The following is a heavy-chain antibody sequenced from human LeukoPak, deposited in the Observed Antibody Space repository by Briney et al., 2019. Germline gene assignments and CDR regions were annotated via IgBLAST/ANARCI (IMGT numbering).Heavy chain of an antibody. Sequence: GGSLRLSCAASGFTFSSYGMNWFRQTPGKGLEWLASISSSSAAINYAASVRGRFTISRDNAKNSLYLQMNSLRDDDTAVYHCAEGVTFFDYWGQGILVTVSS. CDR2: ISSSSAAI. V-gene: IGHV3-48*02. J-gene: IGHJ4*02. CDR1: GFTFSSYG. CDR3: AEGVTFFDY. D-gene: IGHD3-3*01.